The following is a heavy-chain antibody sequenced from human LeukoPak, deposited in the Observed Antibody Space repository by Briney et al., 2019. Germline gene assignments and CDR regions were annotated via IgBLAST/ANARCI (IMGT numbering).Heavy chain of an antibody. J-gene: IGHJ5*02. D-gene: IGHD6-13*01. Sequence: SETLSLTCTVSGGSISSSSYYWGWIRQPPGKGLGWIGSIYYSGSTYYNPSLKSRVTILVDTSNNQFSLKLSSVAAAATAVYYCARAGIAAAGERRSADNWFDPWGQGTLVTVSS. V-gene: IGHV4-39*07. CDR3: ARAGIAAAGERRSADNWFDP. CDR1: GGSISSSSYY. CDR2: IYYSGST.